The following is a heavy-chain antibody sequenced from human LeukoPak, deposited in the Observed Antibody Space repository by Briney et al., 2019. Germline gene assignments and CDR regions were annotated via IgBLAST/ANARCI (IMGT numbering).Heavy chain of an antibody. CDR2: TYYRSGWYY. Sequence: APQTPSLTCAISGDSVSSNTAAWHWIRQSPSRGLEWLGRTYYRSGWYYDYAVSVKSRITINPDTSKNQFSLRLNSVTPEDTAVYFRARGAHRSVWYWGQGALVTVPP. V-gene: IGHV6-1*01. CDR3: ARGAHRSVWY. CDR1: GDSVSSNTAA. J-gene: IGHJ4*02. D-gene: IGHD6-19*01.